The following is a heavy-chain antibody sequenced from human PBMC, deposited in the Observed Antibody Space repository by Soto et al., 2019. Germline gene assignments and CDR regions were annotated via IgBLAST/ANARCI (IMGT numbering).Heavy chain of an antibody. D-gene: IGHD3-22*01. V-gene: IGHV3-23*01. Sequence: EVQLLESGGGLVQPGGSLRLSCAASGITISNYPMSWVRQAPGKGLDWVSGISGSGDRTYYADSAKGRFSISKDISKNSVSLQLDSLGVEDTAGYFCVEDDGGYPSTAPHWGQGTLVTVSS. CDR3: VEDDGGYPSTAPH. CDR1: GITISNYP. CDR2: ISGSGDRT. J-gene: IGHJ4*02.